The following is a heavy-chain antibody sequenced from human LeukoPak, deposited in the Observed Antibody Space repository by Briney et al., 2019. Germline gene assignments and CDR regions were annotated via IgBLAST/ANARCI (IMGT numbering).Heavy chain of an antibody. V-gene: IGHV3-48*04. CDR2: ISSGSTTI. Sequence: PGGSLRLSCAASGFTFSTYSMNWVRQAPGKGLERVSYISSGSTTIHYADSVKGRFTIARDDARKTLYLQMNSLRAEDTAVYYCLTIVETTFDAFDIWGQGTMVTVSS. CDR1: GFTFSTYS. CDR3: LTIVETTFDAFDI. D-gene: IGHD2/OR15-2a*01. J-gene: IGHJ3*02.